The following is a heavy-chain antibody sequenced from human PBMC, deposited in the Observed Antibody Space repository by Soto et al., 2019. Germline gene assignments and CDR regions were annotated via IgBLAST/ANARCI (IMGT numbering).Heavy chain of an antibody. CDR3: ARGSLKFDH. CDR1: GGSLNNYY. V-gene: IGHV4-4*07. Sequence: PSETLSLTCTVSGGSLNNYYWSWIRQPAGKGLEWIGRIYTTGNTNYKSSLRSRVTMSVDTSKNQLSLKLRFLTAADTAMYYCARGSLKFDHWGQGNLVTVSS. CDR2: IYTTGNT. J-gene: IGHJ5*02.